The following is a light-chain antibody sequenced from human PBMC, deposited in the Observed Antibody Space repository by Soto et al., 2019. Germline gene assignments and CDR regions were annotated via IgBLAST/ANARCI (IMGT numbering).Light chain of an antibody. CDR3: MQFAHWPRT. CDR2: QIS. V-gene: IGKV2-24*01. Sequence: DVVLTQTPLSSPVTLGQPASISCRSSQSLVYSAGNTSLRWLQQRPGQPPRLLIYQISNGFSGVPDRFSGSGAGTDFTLKISRVEAEDVGVYYCMQFAHWPRTFGQGTKLEI. CDR1: QSLVYSAGNTS. J-gene: IGKJ1*01.